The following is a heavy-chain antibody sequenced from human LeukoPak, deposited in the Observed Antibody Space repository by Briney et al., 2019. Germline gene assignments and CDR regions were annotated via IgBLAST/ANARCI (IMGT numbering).Heavy chain of an antibody. V-gene: IGHV3-53*01. J-gene: IGHJ4*02. CDR1: RFAFSDFD. D-gene: IGHD6-19*01. CDR2: LYSGGST. Sequence: GTSLRLSCAASRFAFSDFDKIWVRQAPGKGLEWVSILYSGGSTYYADYVKGRFTISRDTSKNTLYLQMNSLRPEDTAKYYCATSSAWSHFDHWGQGTLVSVSS. CDR3: ATSSAWSHFDH.